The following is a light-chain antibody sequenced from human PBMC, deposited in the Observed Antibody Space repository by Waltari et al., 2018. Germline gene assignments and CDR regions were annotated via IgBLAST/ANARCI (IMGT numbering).Light chain of an antibody. CDR1: QSIDYW. V-gene: IGKV1-5*01. J-gene: IGKJ2*01. CDR2: KAS. CDR3: QQYKRAPYT. Sequence: DTQVTQSPSSLSGSVGDKVTITCQASQSIDYWLAWFQQKPGKAPKALIYKASSLECGVPSRFSGSGSGTHFTLTISSLQPEDFATYYCQQYKRAPYTFGQGT.